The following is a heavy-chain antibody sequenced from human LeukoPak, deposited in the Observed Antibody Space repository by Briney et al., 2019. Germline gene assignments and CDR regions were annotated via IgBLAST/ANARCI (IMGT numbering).Heavy chain of an antibody. D-gene: IGHD6-13*01. CDR1: GFNFSSYA. CDR2: ISGRGGST. J-gene: IGHJ4*02. V-gene: IGHV3-23*01. CDR3: AKDRVSSSWYPFDY. Sequence: GGSPRLSCAASGFNFSSYAMSWVRQTPGKGLEWVSGISGRGGSTYYADSVKGRFTISRDNSKNTLYLQMNSLRAEDTAVYYCAKDRVSSSWYPFDYWGQGTLVTVSS.